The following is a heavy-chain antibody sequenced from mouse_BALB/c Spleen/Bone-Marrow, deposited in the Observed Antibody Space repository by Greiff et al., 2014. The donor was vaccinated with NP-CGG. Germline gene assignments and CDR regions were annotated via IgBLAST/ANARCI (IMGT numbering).Heavy chain of an antibody. CDR1: GFTFSDYG. CDR3: ATIYYGNSYAMDY. D-gene: IGHD2-1*01. J-gene: IGHJ4*01. Sequence: DVMLVESGGGLVQPGGSRKPSCAASGFTFSDYGMAWVRQAPGKGPEWVAFISNLAYSIYYADTVTGRFTISRENAKNTLYLEMSSLRSEDTAMYYCATIYYGNSYAMDYWGQGTSVTVSS. CDR2: ISNLAYSI. V-gene: IGHV5-15*02.